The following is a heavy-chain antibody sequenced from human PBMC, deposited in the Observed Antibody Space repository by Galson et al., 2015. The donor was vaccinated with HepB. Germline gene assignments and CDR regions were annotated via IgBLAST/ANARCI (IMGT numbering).Heavy chain of an antibody. D-gene: IGHD3-22*01. CDR3: TRVSRNMYFDSSGIFDI. Sequence: SCAASGFTFGDYALTWFRQAPGKGLEWVSLIRSKPYGGTTEYAASVKGRFTISRDDSKSIAFLQMNSLRTEDTAVYYCTRVSRNMYFDSSGIFDIWGQGTLVTVSS. V-gene: IGHV3-49*03. CDR2: IRSKPYGGTT. CDR1: GFTFGDYA. J-gene: IGHJ4*02.